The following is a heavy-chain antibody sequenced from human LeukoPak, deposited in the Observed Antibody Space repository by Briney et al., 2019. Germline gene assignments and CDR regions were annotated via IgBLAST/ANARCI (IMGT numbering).Heavy chain of an antibody. CDR3: AAIVGATEVIDY. Sequence: SETLSLTCTISGGSISSYYWSWIRQPPGKGLEWIGYIYYSGSTNYNPSLKSRVTISVDTSKNQFSLKLSSVTAADTAVYYCAAIVGATEVIDYWGQGTLVTVSS. CDR1: GGSISSYY. CDR2: IYYSGST. V-gene: IGHV4-59*08. J-gene: IGHJ4*02. D-gene: IGHD1-26*01.